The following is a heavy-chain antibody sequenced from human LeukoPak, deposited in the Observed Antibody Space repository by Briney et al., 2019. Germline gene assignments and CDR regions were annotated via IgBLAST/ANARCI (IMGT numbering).Heavy chain of an antibody. J-gene: IGHJ5*02. CDR1: GGPISSYY. Sequence: PSEALSLTCTVSGGPISSYYWSWIRQPPGKGLEWIGYIYYSGSTNYNPSLKSRVTISVDTSKNQFSLKLSSVTAADTAVYYCARDRRGIAAAGTRWFDPWGQGTLVTVSS. CDR3: ARDRRGIAAAGTRWFDP. V-gene: IGHV4-59*01. CDR2: IYYSGST. D-gene: IGHD6-13*01.